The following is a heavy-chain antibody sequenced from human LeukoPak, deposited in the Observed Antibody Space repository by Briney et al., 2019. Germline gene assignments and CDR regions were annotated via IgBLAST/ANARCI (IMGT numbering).Heavy chain of an antibody. Sequence: GGSLRLSCAASGFTFSSYWMSWVRQAPGKGLEWVASINQDGSETYYVDSVKGRFTISRDNAKNSLYLQMSSLRAEDTAVYYCARGDSDFLTGPFDNWGQGTLVTVSS. J-gene: IGHJ4*02. CDR3: ARGDSDFLTGPFDN. CDR1: GFTFSSYW. CDR2: INQDGSET. V-gene: IGHV3-7*01. D-gene: IGHD3-9*01.